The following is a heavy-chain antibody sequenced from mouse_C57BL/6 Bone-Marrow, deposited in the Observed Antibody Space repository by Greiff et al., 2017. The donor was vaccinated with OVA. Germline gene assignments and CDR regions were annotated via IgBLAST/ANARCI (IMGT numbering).Heavy chain of an antibody. J-gene: IGHJ2*01. CDR1: GYTFTGYW. V-gene: IGHV1-9*01. Sequence: VKVVESGAELMKPGASVKLSCKATGYTFTGYWIEWVKQRPGHGLEWIGEILPGSGSTNYNEKFKGKATFTADTSSNTAYMQLISLTTEDSAIYYCARFCDYDEKASGYFDYWGQGTTLTVAS. CDR3: ARFCDYDEKASGYFDY. CDR2: ILPGSGST. D-gene: IGHD2-4*01.